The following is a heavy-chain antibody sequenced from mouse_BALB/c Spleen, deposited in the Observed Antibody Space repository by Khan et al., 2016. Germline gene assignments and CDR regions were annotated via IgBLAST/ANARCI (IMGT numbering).Heavy chain of an antibody. V-gene: IGHV3-6*02. CDR1: GYSITSGYY. Sequence: EVKLLESGPGLVKPSQSLSLTCSVTGYSITSGYYWNWIRQFPGNKLEWMGYISYDGSNNYNPSLKNRISITRDTSKNQFFLKLHSVTTEDTATYYCARAWYFDYWGQGTTLTVSS. CDR2: ISYDGSN. CDR3: ARAWYFDY. J-gene: IGHJ2*01.